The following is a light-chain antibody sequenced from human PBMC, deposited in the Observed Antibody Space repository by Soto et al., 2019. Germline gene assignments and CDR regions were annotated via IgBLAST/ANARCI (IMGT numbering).Light chain of an antibody. CDR1: SSDVGSYNL. Sequence: QSVLTQPASVSGSPGQSITISCTGTSSDVGSYNLVSWYQQHPGKAPKLMIYEGSKRPSGVSNRFSGSKSGNTASLTISGLQAEDEDDYYCCSYAGSLVVFGGGTKLTVL. CDR2: EGS. J-gene: IGLJ2*01. CDR3: CSYAGSLVV. V-gene: IGLV2-23*01.